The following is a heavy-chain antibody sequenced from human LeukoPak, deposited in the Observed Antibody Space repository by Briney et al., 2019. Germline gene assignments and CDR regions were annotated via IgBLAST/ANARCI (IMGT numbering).Heavy chain of an antibody. D-gene: IGHD2-2*01. CDR2: INHSGST. V-gene: IGHV4-34*01. J-gene: IGHJ5*02. Sequence: SETLSLTCAVYGGSFSGYYWSWIRQPPGKGLEWIGEINHSGSTNYNPSLKSRVTISVDMSKNQFSLKLSSVTAADTAVYYCARGNTYLGYCSSTSCYDWFDPWGQGTLVTVSS. CDR3: ARGNTYLGYCSSTSCYDWFDP. CDR1: GGSFSGYY.